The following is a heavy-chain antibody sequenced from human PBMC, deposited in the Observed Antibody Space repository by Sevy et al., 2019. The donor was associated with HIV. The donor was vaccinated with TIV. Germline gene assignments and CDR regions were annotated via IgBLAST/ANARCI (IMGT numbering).Heavy chain of an antibody. CDR3: AREGGLVDYGMDV. J-gene: IGHJ6*02. Sequence: SETLSLTCTVSVGSVSSGSYYWSWIRQPPGKGLEWIGFIYDTGSTRYNPSLQSRVTISVDTSKNQFSLKLTSVSAADTAFYYCAREGGLVDYGMDVWGQGTTVTVSS. V-gene: IGHV4-61*01. D-gene: IGHD2-15*01. CDR1: VGSVSSGSYY. CDR2: IYDTGST.